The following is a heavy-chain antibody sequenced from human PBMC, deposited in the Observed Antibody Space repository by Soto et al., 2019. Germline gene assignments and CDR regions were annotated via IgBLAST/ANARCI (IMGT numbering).Heavy chain of an antibody. D-gene: IGHD3-16*01. CDR1: GYTFTNYD. V-gene: IGHV1-8*01. CDR2: MNPNSGNT. CDR3: AKWGQSPASGPSFDF. Sequence: QVQLVQSGAEVKKPGASVKVSCKTSGYTFTNYDINWVRQAPGQGLEWMGWMNPNSGNTGYAQQFQGRVSMTRNSAISTAYMELSGLRSEDSGMYFCAKWGQSPASGPSFDFWGQGTLVTVSS. J-gene: IGHJ4*02.